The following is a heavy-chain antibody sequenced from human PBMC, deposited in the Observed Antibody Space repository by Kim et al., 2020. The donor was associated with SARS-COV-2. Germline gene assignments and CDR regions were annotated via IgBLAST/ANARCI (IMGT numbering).Heavy chain of an antibody. D-gene: IGHD3-22*01. CDR3: ARDLYYYYDSSGYYITNSNPIDAFDI. J-gene: IGHJ3*02. CDR2: ISSSSSYI. V-gene: IGHV3-21*01. Sequence: GGSLRLSCAASGFTFSSYSMNWVRQAPGKGLEWVSSISSSSSYIYYADSVKGRFTISRDNAKNSLYLQMNSLRAEDTAVYYCARDLYYYYDSSGYYITNSNPIDAFDIWGQGTMVTVSS. CDR1: GFTFSSYS.